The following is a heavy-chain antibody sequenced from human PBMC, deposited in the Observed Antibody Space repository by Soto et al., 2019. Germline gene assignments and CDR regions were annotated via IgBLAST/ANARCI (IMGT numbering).Heavy chain of an antibody. V-gene: IGHV3-49*03. CDR3: TRLRYSGSSRYFDY. Sequence: GGSLRLSCTASGFTFGDYAMSWFRQAPGKGLEWVGFIRSKAYGGTTEYAASVKGRLTISRDDSKSIAYLQMNSLKTEDTAVYYCTRLRYSGSSRYFDYWGQGTLVTVSS. J-gene: IGHJ4*02. CDR1: GFTFGDYA. D-gene: IGHD1-26*01. CDR2: IRSKAYGGTT.